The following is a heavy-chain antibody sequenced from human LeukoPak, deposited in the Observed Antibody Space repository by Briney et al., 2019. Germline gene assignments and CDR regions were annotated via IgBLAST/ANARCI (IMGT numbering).Heavy chain of an antibody. CDR2: IYPGDSDT. V-gene: IGHV5-51*01. Sequence: GESLKISCKGSGYSFTSYWIGWVRQMPGKGLEWMGIIYPGDSDTRYSPSFQGQVTNSADKSISTAYLQWGSLKASDTAMYYCARSGRGFLNWFDPWGQGTLVTVSS. D-gene: IGHD1-14*01. CDR1: GYSFTSYW. CDR3: ARSGRGFLNWFDP. J-gene: IGHJ5*02.